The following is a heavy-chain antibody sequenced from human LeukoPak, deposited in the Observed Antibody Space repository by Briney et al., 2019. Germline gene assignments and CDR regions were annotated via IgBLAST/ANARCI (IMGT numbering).Heavy chain of an antibody. CDR3: AKDGEGYGSGSYYPDY. V-gene: IGHV3-30*18. CDR2: ISYDGSNK. D-gene: IGHD3-10*01. Sequence: GGSLRLSCAASGFTFRSYGMHWVRQAPGKGLEWVAVISYDGSNKYYADSVKGRFTISRDNSKNTLYLQMNSLRAEDTAVYYCAKDGEGYGSGSYYPDYWGQGTLVTVSS. J-gene: IGHJ4*02. CDR1: GFTFRSYG.